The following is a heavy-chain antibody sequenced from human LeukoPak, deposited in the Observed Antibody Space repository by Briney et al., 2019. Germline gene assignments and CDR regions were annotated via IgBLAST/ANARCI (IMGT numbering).Heavy chain of an antibody. D-gene: IGHD3-10*01. CDR1: GYTFTSYG. CDR2: ISAYNGNT. Sequence: ASVKVSCKASGYTFTSYGISWVRQAPGQGLEWMGWISAYNGNTNYAQRLQGRVTMTTDTSTSTAYMELRSLRSDDTAVYYCARGDYYGSGSYYKKTVDYWGQGTLVTVSS. J-gene: IGHJ4*02. V-gene: IGHV1-18*01. CDR3: ARGDYYGSGSYYKKTVDY.